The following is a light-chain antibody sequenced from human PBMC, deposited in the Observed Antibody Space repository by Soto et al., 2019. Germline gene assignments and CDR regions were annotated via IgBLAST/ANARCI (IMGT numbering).Light chain of an antibody. CDR3: FSYSTSSSLYV. Sequence: QSALTQPASVSGSPGQSITISCTGTISDIVAYNYVSWYQQHPGRAPKLLIYHVNTRPSGISNRFSGSKSGDTASLTISGLQAEDEAEYSCFSYSTSSSLYVFGSGTKVTVL. CDR1: ISDIVAYNY. V-gene: IGLV2-14*03. J-gene: IGLJ1*01. CDR2: HVN.